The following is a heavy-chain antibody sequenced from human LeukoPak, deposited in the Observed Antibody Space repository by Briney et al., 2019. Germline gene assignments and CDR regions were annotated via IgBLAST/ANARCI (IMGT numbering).Heavy chain of an antibody. Sequence: GGSLRLSCAASGFTFSSNAMSWVRQAPGKGLEWVSAISGSGGGTYYADSVKGRFTISRDNSKNTLYLQMNSLRAEDTAVYYCARVPGMAAADCWGQGTLVTVSS. D-gene: IGHD6-13*01. CDR2: ISGSGGGT. V-gene: IGHV3-23*01. CDR3: ARVPGMAAADC. CDR1: GFTFSSNA. J-gene: IGHJ4*02.